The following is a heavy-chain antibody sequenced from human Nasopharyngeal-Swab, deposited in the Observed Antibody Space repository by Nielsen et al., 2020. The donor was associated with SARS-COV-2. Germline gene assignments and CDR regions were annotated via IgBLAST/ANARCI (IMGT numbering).Heavy chain of an antibody. Sequence: LRLSCTVSGGSISSGDYYWSWIRQHPGKGLEWIGDIYYSGRTYYNPSLKSRVTISVDTSKNQFSLKLSSVTAADTAVYNCARRDYDFWSGFNGYYYGMDVWGQGTTVTVSS. V-gene: IGHV4-30-4*08. J-gene: IGHJ6*02. D-gene: IGHD3-3*01. CDR1: GGSISSGDYY. CDR2: IYYSGRT. CDR3: ARRDYDFWSGFNGYYYGMDV.